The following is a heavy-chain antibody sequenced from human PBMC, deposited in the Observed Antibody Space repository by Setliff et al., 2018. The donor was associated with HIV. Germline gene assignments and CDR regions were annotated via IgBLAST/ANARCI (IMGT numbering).Heavy chain of an antibody. CDR1: GGSISSDDYY. CDR3: TRGLGDQWLGSGDIDQYRYMDV. V-gene: IGHV4-30-4*08. D-gene: IGHD6-19*01. CDR2: ITYSGSA. Sequence: SETLSLTCTVSGGSISSDDYYWNWIRQPPGKGLEWIGYITYSGSAYYDPSLKSRVTISIDTSNNQISLRLSSVTAADTAMYYCTRGLGDQWLGSGDIDQYRYMDVWGTATTVTVSS. J-gene: IGHJ6*03.